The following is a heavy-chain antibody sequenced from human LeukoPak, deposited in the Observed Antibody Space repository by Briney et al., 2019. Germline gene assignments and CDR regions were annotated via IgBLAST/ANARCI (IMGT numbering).Heavy chain of an antibody. CDR3: ARQRTRRNIVVVTATPRSTNWFDP. D-gene: IGHD2-21*02. CDR1: GGPISRYY. V-gene: IGHV4-59*08. J-gene: IGHJ5*02. Sequence: SETLSLTCTVSGGPISRYYWSWIRQPPGKGLEWIGYIYYSGSTNYNPSLKSRVTISVDTSKNQFSLKLSSVTAADTAVYYCARQRTRRNIVVVTATPRSTNWFDPWGQGTLVTVSS. CDR2: IYYSGST.